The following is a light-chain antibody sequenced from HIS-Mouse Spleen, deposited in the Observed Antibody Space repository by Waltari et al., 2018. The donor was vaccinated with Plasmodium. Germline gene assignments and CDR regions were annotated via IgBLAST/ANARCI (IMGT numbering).Light chain of an antibody. V-gene: IGLV2-14*03. CDR2: DVS. CDR3: SSYTSSSTVV. J-gene: IGLJ2*01. CDR1: CIAVGGYNY. Sequence: QSALTQPASVSGSPGQSITIPCTGTCIAVGGYNYVSWYQQHPGKAPKLMIYDVSNRPSGVSNRFSGSKSGNTASLTISGLQAEDEADYYCSSYTSSSTVVFGGGTKLTVL.